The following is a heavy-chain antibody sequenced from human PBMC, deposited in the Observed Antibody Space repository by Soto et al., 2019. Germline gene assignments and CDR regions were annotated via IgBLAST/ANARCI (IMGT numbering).Heavy chain of an antibody. CDR3: ASSILPGRTRIGY. Sequence: EVQLEESGGGLVQPGGSLRLSCAASGFTFSSFWMHWVRQAPREGLVWVSRINNDGSSTNYAESVKGRFTISRDNAKNTLFLQMNSLRAEDTAVYYCASSILPGRTRIGYWGQGTLVTVSS. CDR1: GFTFSSFW. J-gene: IGHJ4*02. CDR2: INNDGSST. V-gene: IGHV3-74*01. D-gene: IGHD1-26*01.